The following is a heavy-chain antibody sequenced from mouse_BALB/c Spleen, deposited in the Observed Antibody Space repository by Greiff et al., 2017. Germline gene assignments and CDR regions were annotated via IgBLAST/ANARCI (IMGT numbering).Heavy chain of an antibody. V-gene: IGHV2-9*02. D-gene: IGHD2-3*01. CDR3: ARVMDGYYDYYAMDY. CDR1: GFSLTSYG. J-gene: IGHJ4*01. Sequence: VKLVESGPGLVAPSQSLSITCTVSGFSLTSYGVHWVRQPPGKGLEWLGVIWAGGSTNYNSALMSRLSISKDNSKSQVFLKMNSLQTDDTAMYYCARVMDGYYDYYAMDYWGQGTSVTVSS. CDR2: IWAGGST.